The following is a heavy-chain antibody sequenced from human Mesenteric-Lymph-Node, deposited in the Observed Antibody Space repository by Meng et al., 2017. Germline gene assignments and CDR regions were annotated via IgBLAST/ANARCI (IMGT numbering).Heavy chain of an antibody. J-gene: IGHJ4*02. CDR2: INLHSGGT. V-gene: IGHV1-2*02. CDR1: GYTFTGYY. Sequence: QTGVGGKKPGASVKVSCKASGYTFTGYYMHWVRQAPGQGLEWLGWINLHSGGTNYAQKFQGRVTMTRDTSITTAYMELSSLISDDTAVYYCARGYYDSSAYYTFDYWGQGTLVTVSS. CDR3: ARGYYDSSAYYTFDY. D-gene: IGHD3-22*01.